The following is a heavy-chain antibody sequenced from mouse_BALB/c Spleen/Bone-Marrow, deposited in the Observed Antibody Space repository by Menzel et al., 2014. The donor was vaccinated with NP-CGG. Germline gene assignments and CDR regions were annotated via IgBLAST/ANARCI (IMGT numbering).Heavy chain of an antibody. CDR1: GYTFTNYW. J-gene: IGHJ2*01. D-gene: IGHD1-1*01. V-gene: IGHV1-7*01. Sequence: QVHVKQSGAELAKPGASVKMSCKASGYTFTNYWMHWVKQRPGQGLEWIGYINPSTGYTEYNQKFKDKATLTAYKSSSTAYMQLSSLTSEDSAVYYCARIYYYGRDYWGQGTTLTVSS. CDR3: ARIYYYGRDY. CDR2: INPSTGYT.